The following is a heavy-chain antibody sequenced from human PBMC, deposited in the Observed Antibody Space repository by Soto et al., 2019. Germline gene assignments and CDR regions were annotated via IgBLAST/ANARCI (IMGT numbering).Heavy chain of an antibody. J-gene: IGHJ6*02. CDR3: ARLRFLEGLYYRIDV. Sequence: SSVKVSCKASGSTFSSYAISWVRQAPGQGLEWMGGIIPIFGTANYAQKFQGRVTITADKSTSTAYMELSSLRSEDTAVYYCARLRFLEGLYYRIDVWGQGTSVTVSS. CDR1: GSTFSSYA. CDR2: IIPIFGTA. V-gene: IGHV1-69*06. D-gene: IGHD3-3*01.